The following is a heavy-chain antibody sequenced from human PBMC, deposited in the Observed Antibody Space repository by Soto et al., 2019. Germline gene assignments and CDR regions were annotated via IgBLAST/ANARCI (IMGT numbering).Heavy chain of an antibody. CDR3: ARGRADTAYFES. J-gene: IGHJ4*02. V-gene: IGHV3-74*01. Sequence: DVQLVESGGGLVQPGGSLRLSCAASGFTFSSYWMHWVRQAPGKGLVWVSRISGDGRSISYADSVKGRFTISRDMAKSSLSLQMTRLRDEDTAVYFCARGRADTAYFESWGQGTLVTVSS. CDR1: GFTFSSYW. D-gene: IGHD5-18*01. CDR2: ISGDGRSI.